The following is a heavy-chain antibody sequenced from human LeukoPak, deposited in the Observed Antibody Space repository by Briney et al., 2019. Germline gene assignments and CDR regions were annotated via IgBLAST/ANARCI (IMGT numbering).Heavy chain of an antibody. J-gene: IGHJ6*03. D-gene: IGHD3-3*01. CDR1: GGSFSGYY. V-gene: IGHV4-34*01. CDR2: INHSGST. Sequence: PSETLSLTCAVYGGSFSGYYWSWIRQPPGKGLEWIGEINHSGSTNYNPSLKSRVTISVDTSKNQFSLKLSSVTAADTAVYYCARGLYYDFWSSYYYYMDVWGKGTTVTVSS. CDR3: ARGLYYDFWSSYYYYMDV.